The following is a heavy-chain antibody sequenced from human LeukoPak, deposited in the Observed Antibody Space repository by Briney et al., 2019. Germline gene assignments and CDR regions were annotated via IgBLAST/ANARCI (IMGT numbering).Heavy chain of an antibody. J-gene: IGHJ4*02. CDR3: ARSIMITFGGVYYFDY. D-gene: IGHD3-16*01. CDR1: GYTFTSYY. Sequence: SVKVSCKASGYTFTSYYMHWVRQAPGQGLEWMGGIIPIFGTANYAQKFQGRVTITTDESTSTAYMELSSLRSEDTAVYYCARSIMITFGGVYYFDYWGQGTLVTVSS. CDR2: IIPIFGTA. V-gene: IGHV1-69*05.